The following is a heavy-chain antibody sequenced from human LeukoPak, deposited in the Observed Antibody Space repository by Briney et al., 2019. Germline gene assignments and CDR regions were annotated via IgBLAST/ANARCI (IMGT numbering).Heavy chain of an antibody. CDR1: GFTFSSYG. CDR2: ISSSSSYI. CDR3: ARDPDPRRTFGQLDY. D-gene: IGHD3/OR15-3a*01. V-gene: IGHV3-21*01. J-gene: IGHJ4*02. Sequence: GGSLRLSCAASGFTFSSYGMNWVRQAPGKGLEWVSSISSSSSYIYYADSVKGRFTISRDNAKNSLYLQMNSLRAEDTAVYYCARDPDPRRTFGQLDYWGQGTLVTVSS.